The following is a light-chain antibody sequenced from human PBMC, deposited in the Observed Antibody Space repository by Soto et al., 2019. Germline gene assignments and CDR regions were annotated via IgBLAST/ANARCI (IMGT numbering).Light chain of an antibody. CDR3: HPYSSSWP. CDR2: AAS. Sequence: VAESPSPLAASVGDRVTITCRAVQSISSWLAWYQQKPGKAAKFLIYAASNLESGAPSRFSGSGSGTEFTLTISSLQPDDIATYYCHPYSSSWPFGQRTK. CDR1: QSISSW. V-gene: IGKV1-5*01. J-gene: IGKJ1*01.